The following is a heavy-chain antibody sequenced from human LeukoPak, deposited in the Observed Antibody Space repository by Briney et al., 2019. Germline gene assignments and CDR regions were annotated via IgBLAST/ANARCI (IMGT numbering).Heavy chain of an antibody. CDR1: GYTFTSYY. Sequence: ASVKVPCKASGYTFTSYYMHWVRQAPGQGLEWMGIINPSGGSTSYAQKFQGRVTMTRDTSTSTVYMELGSLRSEDTAVYYCARDPASYYYDSSGYYPFDYWGQGTLVTVSS. V-gene: IGHV1-46*01. CDR2: INPSGGST. D-gene: IGHD3-22*01. J-gene: IGHJ4*02. CDR3: ARDPASYYYDSSGYYPFDY.